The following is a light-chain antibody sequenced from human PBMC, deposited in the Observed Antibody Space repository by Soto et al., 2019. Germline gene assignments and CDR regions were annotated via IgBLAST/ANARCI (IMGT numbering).Light chain of an antibody. CDR2: GDS. CDR3: QSNDNGLSGSDV. J-gene: IGLJ1*01. CDR1: SSNIGAGYD. Sequence: QSALTQPPSVSGAPGQMVTISCTGSSSNIGAGYDVNWYQQLPETAPKLLIFGDSNRPSGVPDRFSGSKSGTSASLVITGLQADDEADYYCQSNDNGLSGSDVFGTGTKVTVL. V-gene: IGLV1-40*01.